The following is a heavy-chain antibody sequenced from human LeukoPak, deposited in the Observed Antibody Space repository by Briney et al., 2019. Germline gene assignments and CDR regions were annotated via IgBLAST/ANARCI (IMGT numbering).Heavy chain of an antibody. CDR3: ANARITMVRGVNQYYFDY. V-gene: IGHV3-23*01. Sequence: PGGSLRLSCAASGFTFSSYAMSWVRQAPGKGLEWVSAVSGSGGSTYYADSVKGRFTISRDNSKNTLYLQMNSLRAEDTAVYYCANARITMVRGVNQYYFDYWGQGTLVTVSS. CDR1: GFTFSSYA. CDR2: VSGSGGST. J-gene: IGHJ4*02. D-gene: IGHD3-10*01.